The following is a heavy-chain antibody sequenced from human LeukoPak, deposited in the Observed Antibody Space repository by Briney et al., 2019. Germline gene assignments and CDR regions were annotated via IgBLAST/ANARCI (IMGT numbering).Heavy chain of an antibody. J-gene: IGHJ4*02. Sequence: GGSLRLTCATSGFTVSSNYMSWVRQAPGKGLEWVSVIFAGGSTYYADSVKGRFTISRDNSKNTLYLQMNSLRAEDTAVYYCARDRGGIDDRGQVTLVTVSS. CDR2: IFAGGST. CDR1: GFTVSSNY. CDR3: ARDRGGIDD. V-gene: IGHV3-66*01. D-gene: IGHD3-10*01.